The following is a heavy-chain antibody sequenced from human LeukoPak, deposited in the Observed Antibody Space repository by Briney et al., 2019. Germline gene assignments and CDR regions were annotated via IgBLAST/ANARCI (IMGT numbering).Heavy chain of an antibody. Sequence: PGGSLRLSCAASGFTFSRYLMSWVRQAPGKRLEWVTNIEQDGSEKYYVDSVKGRFTISRDNAKNSLYLQMNSLRAEDTAVYYCAREFCSGANRYPMGAFDMWGQGTMVTVSS. CDR2: IEQDGSEK. CDR1: GFTFSRYL. J-gene: IGHJ3*02. D-gene: IGHD2-15*01. CDR3: AREFCSGANRYPMGAFDM. V-gene: IGHV3-7*01.